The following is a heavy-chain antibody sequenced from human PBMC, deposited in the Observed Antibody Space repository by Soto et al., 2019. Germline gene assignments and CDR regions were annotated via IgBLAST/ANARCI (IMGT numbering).Heavy chain of an antibody. Sequence: SETLSLTCTVSGGSISSGGYYWSWIRQHPGKGLEWIGYIYYSGSTYYNPSLKSRVTISVDTSKNQFSLKLSSVTAADTAVYYCERFLVARILGTTDWFDYWAHGTPVTV. D-gene: IGHD6-19*01. CDR1: GGSISSGGYY. V-gene: IGHV4-31*03. J-gene: IGHJ5*01. CDR3: ERFLVARILGTTDWFDY. CDR2: IYYSGST.